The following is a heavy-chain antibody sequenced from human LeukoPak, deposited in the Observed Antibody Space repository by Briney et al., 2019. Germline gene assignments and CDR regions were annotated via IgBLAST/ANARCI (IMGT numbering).Heavy chain of an antibody. CDR2: ISYDGSNK. CDR1: GFTFSSYA. J-gene: IGHJ4*02. V-gene: IGHV3-30-3*01. D-gene: IGHD3-9*01. Sequence: GGSLRLSCAASGFTFSSYAMHWVRQAPGKGLEWVAVISYDGSNKYCADSVKGRFTISRDNAQTSLYLQMNSLRVEDTAVYYCARSDILTGASFDYWGQGTLVTVSS. CDR3: ARSDILTGASFDY.